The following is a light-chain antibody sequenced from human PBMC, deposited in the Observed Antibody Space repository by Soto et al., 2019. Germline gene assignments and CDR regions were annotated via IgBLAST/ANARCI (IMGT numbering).Light chain of an antibody. CDR2: GAS. J-gene: IGKJ4*01. Sequence: EIVLTQSPGTLSLSSGERATLSCRASQSVRTNYLAWYQQKPGQAPRLLIYGASSRATGIPDRFGGSGSGTDFTLTISRREPEDFAGYYCQQYDSSSLTFGGETKVEIK. CDR3: QQYDSSSLT. CDR1: QSVRTNY. V-gene: IGKV3-20*01.